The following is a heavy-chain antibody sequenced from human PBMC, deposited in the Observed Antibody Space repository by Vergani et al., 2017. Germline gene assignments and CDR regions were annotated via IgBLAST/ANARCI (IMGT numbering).Heavy chain of an antibody. J-gene: IGHJ4*02. Sequence: QVQLQQWGAGLLKPSETLSLTCAVYGGSFSGYYWSWIRQPPGKGLEWIGEINHSGSTNYNPSLKSRVTISVDTSKNQFSLKLSSVTAADTAVYYCARLSGPHNWNYVGYWGQGTLVTVSS. D-gene: IGHD1-20*01. CDR3: ARLSGPHNWNYVGY. V-gene: IGHV4-34*01. CDR2: INHSGST. CDR1: GGSFSGYY.